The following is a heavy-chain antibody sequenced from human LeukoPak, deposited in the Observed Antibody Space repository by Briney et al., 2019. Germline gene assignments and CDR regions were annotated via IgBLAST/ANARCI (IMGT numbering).Heavy chain of an antibody. Sequence: PGGSLRLSCAASVFTVSSNYMSWVRQAPGKGLEWVSVIFSGGSTYYADSVKGRFTISRDNYKNTLYLQMNSLRAEDTAVYYCARDFYDFEAFDIWGQGTMVTVSS. CDR3: ARDFYDFEAFDI. V-gene: IGHV3-66*01. J-gene: IGHJ3*02. CDR1: VFTVSSNY. D-gene: IGHD5/OR15-5a*01. CDR2: IFSGGST.